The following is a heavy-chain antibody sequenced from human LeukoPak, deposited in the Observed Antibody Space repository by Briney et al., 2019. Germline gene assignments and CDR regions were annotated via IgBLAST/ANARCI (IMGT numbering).Heavy chain of an antibody. J-gene: IGHJ4*02. CDR3: VRGGHIGFDY. CDR2: IASAGDT. D-gene: IGHD2-21*01. Sequence: SGGSLRLSCAASGFTFSGFDMHWVRQATGGCLEWVSSIASAGDTYYVDSVRGRFTISRENAKNSLYLQMNSLRAGDTAVYYCVRGGHIGFDYWGQGTLVTVSS. V-gene: IGHV3-13*01. CDR1: GFTFSGFD.